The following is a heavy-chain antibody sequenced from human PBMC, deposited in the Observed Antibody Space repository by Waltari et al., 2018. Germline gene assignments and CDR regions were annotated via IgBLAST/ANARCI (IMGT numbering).Heavy chain of an antibody. Sequence: EVQLVESGGGLVQPGGSLRLSCAASGFTFSTYAMSWVRQAPGKGLEWVSTISGSGGNTYYVDSVKGRLTISRDNSKNTLYLQMNSLRAEDTALYYCAKDLRGFQNYFDPWGQGTLVTVSS. D-gene: IGHD1-7*01. J-gene: IGHJ5*02. V-gene: IGHV3-23*04. CDR3: AKDLRGFQNYFDP. CDR2: ISGSGGNT. CDR1: GFTFSTYA.